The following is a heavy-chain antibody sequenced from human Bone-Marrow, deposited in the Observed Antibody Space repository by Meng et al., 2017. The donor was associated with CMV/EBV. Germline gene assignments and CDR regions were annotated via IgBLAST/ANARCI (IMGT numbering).Heavy chain of an antibody. CDR1: GFPLSTSGVS. Sequence: LTCTFAGFPLSTSGVSVGWITQPPEKALEWLALIYWNDDKRYSPSLKSRLTITKDTSKNQVVLTMTNMDPVDTATYYCAHFYGGTGYWGQGTLVTVSS. CDR3: AHFYGGTGY. CDR2: IYWNDDK. D-gene: IGHD2-15*01. V-gene: IGHV2-5*01. J-gene: IGHJ4*02.